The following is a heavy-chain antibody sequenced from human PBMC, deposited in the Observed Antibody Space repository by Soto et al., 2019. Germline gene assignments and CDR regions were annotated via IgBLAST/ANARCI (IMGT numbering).Heavy chain of an antibody. V-gene: IGHV3-23*01. CDR2: IGGGGFDT. Sequence: PGGSLRLSCAASGFTFNTYPMSWVRQVPGKGLEWVSAIGGGGFDTYYADSVKGRFTISRDNSKNTLYLQTNRLRAEDTAVYYCARHDDSSGYFTDFDYWGQGTLATVSS. CDR1: GFTFNTYP. D-gene: IGHD3-22*01. CDR3: ARHDDSSGYFTDFDY. J-gene: IGHJ4*02.